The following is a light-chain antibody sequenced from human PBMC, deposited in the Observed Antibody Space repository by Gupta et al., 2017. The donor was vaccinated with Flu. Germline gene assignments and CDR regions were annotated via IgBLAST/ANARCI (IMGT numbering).Light chain of an antibody. J-gene: IGKJ4*01. CDR3: QQYDNLPLT. Sequence: DIQMTQSPSYLSASVGDRVTITCQASQDISNYLNWYQQKPGKAPQLLIYDASNLETGVPSRFSGSGSGTDFTFTISSLQPEDIATYYCQQYDNLPLTFGGGTKVEIK. CDR2: DAS. V-gene: IGKV1-33*01. CDR1: QDISNY.